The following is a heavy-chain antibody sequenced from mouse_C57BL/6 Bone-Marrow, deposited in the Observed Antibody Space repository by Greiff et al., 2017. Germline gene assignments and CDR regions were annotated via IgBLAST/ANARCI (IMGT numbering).Heavy chain of an antibody. V-gene: IGHV1-26*01. CDR3: ARGIYYEYDFDY. Sequence: EVQLQQSGPELVKPGASVKISCKASGYTFTDYYMNWVKQSHGKSLEWIGDINPNNGGTSYNQKFKGKATLTVDKSSSTAYMELRSLTSEDSAVYYCARGIYYEYDFDYWGQGTTLTVSS. J-gene: IGHJ2*01. CDR1: GYTFTDYY. D-gene: IGHD2-4*01. CDR2: INPNNGGT.